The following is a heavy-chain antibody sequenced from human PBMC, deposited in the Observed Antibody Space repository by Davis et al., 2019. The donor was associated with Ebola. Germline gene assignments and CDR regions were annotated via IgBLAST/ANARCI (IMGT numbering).Heavy chain of an antibody. CDR2: ISGSGGST. D-gene: IGHD6-19*01. CDR1: GFTFSSYA. V-gene: IGHV3-23*01. J-gene: IGHJ3*02. Sequence: PGGSLRLSCAAFGFTFSSYAMSWVRQAPGKGLEWVSAISGSGGSTYYADSVKGRFTISRDNSKNTLYLQMNSLRAEDTAVYYCAKDEGEQWLHAAFDIWGQGTMVTVSS. CDR3: AKDEGEQWLHAAFDI.